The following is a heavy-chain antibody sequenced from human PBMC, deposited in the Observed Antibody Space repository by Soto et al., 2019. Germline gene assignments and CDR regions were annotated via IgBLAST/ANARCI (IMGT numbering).Heavy chain of an antibody. CDR2: ISYDGSNK. V-gene: IGHV3-30*18. Sequence: TGGSLRLSCAASGFTFSSYGMHWVRQAPGKGLEWVAVISYDGSNKYYADSVKGRFTISRDNSKNTLYLQMNSLRAEDTAVYYCAKDLADSSGYYYNGAFDIWGQGTMVTVSS. D-gene: IGHD3-22*01. CDR1: GFTFSSYG. CDR3: AKDLADSSGYYYNGAFDI. J-gene: IGHJ3*02.